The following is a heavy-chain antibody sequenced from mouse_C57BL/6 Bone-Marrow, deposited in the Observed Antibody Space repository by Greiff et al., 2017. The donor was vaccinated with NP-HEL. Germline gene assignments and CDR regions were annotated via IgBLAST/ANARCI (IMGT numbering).Heavy chain of an antibody. D-gene: IGHD1-1*01. CDR2: IHPNSGST. V-gene: IGHV1-64*01. CDR1: GYTFTSYW. J-gene: IGHJ2*01. CDR3: AKGARLVVAYYFDY. Sequence: QVQLQQPGAELVKPGASVKLSCKASGYTFTSYWMHWVKQRPGQGLEWIGMIHPNSGSTNYNEKFKSKATLTVDQSSSTAYMQLSSLTSEDSAVYYCAKGARLVVAYYFDYWGQGTTLTVSS.